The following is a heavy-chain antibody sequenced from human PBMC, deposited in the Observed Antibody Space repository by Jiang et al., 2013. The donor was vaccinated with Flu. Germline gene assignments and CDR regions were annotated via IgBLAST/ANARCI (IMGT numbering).Heavy chain of an antibody. D-gene: IGHD1-26*01. V-gene: IGHV4-38-2*02. Sequence: VLLKPSETLSLTCTVSGYSITSGHYWGWIRQPPGKGLEWIGSIYHRGNTYYNPSLKSRVTISVDTSKNQFSLKLSSVTAADTAVYSCARGGYSGIQFDYWGQGTLVTVSS. J-gene: IGHJ4*02. CDR1: GYSITSGHY. CDR2: IYHRGNT. CDR3: ARGGYSGIQFDY.